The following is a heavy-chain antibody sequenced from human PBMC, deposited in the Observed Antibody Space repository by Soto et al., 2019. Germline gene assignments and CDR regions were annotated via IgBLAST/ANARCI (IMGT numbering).Heavy chain of an antibody. V-gene: IGHV1-18*01. CDR3: ARSQWLPTGGDFDY. Sequence: ASVKVSCKASGYTFTSYGISWVRQAPGQGLEWMGWISVYNGNTNYAQKLQGRVTMTTDTSTSTAYMELRSLRSDDTAVYYCARSQWLPTGGDFDYWGQGTLVTVSS. D-gene: IGHD6-19*01. CDR1: GYTFTSYG. J-gene: IGHJ4*02. CDR2: ISVYNGNT.